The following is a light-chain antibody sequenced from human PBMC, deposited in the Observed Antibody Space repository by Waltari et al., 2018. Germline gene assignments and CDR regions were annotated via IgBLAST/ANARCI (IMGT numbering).Light chain of an antibody. J-gene: IGLJ1*01. Sequence: QSALTQPASLSGSPGPSITTSCTGTSPDVGSYNYVSCYQHYPGKAPKLRIYDVTNRPSGVSSRFSGSKSGNTASLTISGLQAEDETDYYCSSYTTSGLYVFGSGTQVTVL. CDR2: DVT. CDR1: SPDVGSYNY. V-gene: IGLV2-14*03. CDR3: SSYTTSGLYV.